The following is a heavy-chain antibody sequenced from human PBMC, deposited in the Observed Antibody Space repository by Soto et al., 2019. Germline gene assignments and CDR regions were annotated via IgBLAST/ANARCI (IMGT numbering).Heavy chain of an antibody. V-gene: IGHV1-46*01. CDR3: ARKCSGGSCYYYGMDV. Sequence: ASVKVSCKASGYTFTSYYMHWVRQAPGQGLEWMGIINPSGGSTSYAQKFQGRVTMTRDTSTSTVHMELSSLRSEDTAVYYCARKCSGGSCYYYGMDVWGQGTTVTVSS. D-gene: IGHD2-15*01. J-gene: IGHJ6*02. CDR2: INPSGGST. CDR1: GYTFTSYY.